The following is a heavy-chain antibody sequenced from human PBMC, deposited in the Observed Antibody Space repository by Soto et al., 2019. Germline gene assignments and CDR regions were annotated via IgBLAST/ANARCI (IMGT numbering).Heavy chain of an antibody. D-gene: IGHD3-22*01. Sequence: GESLKISCNPSGYNFINYWIGWVRQPPGKGLEWMVFIQPGDTDTKYNPSFRGQITISVDKSISTAFLQWTSLRASDTAMYYCARPDPTQDSLDYWGQGTLVTVYS. CDR1: GYNFINYW. V-gene: IGHV5-51*01. CDR2: IQPGDTDT. CDR3: ARPDPTQDSLDY. J-gene: IGHJ4*02.